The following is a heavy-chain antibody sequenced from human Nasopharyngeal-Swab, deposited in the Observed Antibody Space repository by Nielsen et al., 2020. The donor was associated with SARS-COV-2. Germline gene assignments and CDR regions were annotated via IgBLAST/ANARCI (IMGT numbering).Heavy chain of an antibody. D-gene: IGHD4-23*01. V-gene: IGHV4-34*01. J-gene: IGHJ6*02. CDR2: INHSGST. CDR3: ARDGDYGGTYYYYGMGV. CDR1: GGSFSGYY. Sequence: SETLSLTCAVYGGSFSGYYWSWIRQPPGKGLEWIGEINHSGSTNYNPSLKSRVTISVDTSKNQFSLKLSSVTAADTAVYYCARDGDYGGTYYYYGMGVWGQGTTVTVSS.